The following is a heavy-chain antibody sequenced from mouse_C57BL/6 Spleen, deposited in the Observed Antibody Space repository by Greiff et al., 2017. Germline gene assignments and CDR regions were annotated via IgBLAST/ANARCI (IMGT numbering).Heavy chain of an antibody. CDR1: GFTFSDYG. Sequence: EVQGVESGGGLVKPGGSLKLSCAASGFTFSDYGMHWVRQAPEKGLEWVAYISSGSSTIYYADTVKGRFTITRDKAKNTLVLHMTSLRSEDTARYYCAREGKRSWFACWGQGSLVGVSA. CDR3: AREGKRSWFAC. CDR2: ISSGSSTI. V-gene: IGHV5-17*01. J-gene: IGHJ3*01.